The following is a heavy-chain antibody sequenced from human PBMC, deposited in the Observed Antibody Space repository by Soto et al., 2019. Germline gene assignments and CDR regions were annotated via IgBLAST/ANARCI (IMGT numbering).Heavy chain of an antibody. Sequence: EVQLLESGGGLVQPGGSLRLSCAASGFTFSSYAMSWVRQAPGKGLEWVSAISGSGGSTYYADSVKGRFNISRDNSKNTLDLQMNSLRAEDTAVYYCAKSMGYYGSGSYFDYWGQGTLVTVSS. D-gene: IGHD3-10*01. J-gene: IGHJ4*02. V-gene: IGHV3-23*01. CDR2: ISGSGGST. CDR3: AKSMGYYGSGSYFDY. CDR1: GFTFSSYA.